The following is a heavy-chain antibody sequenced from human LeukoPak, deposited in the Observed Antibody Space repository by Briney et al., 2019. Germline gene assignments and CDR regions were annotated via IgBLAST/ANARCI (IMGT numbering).Heavy chain of an antibody. CDR2: FYDTRSP. Sequence: PSETLSLTCPGSGGSISLYYWGCIRQPPGKGLEWIGYFYDTRSPKYNPSLERRVTISVDMSRNQFPLNLTSVTAADTAVYYCARGRGSLTYWGQGTLATVSS. CDR3: ARGRGSLTY. V-gene: IGHV4-59*01. CDR1: GGSISLYY. J-gene: IGHJ4*02. D-gene: IGHD3-10*01.